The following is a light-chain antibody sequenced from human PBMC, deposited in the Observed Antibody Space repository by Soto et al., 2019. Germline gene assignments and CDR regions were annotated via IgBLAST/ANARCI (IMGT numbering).Light chain of an antibody. V-gene: IGLV2-14*01. CDR1: SSDVGGYNY. Sequence: QSALTQPASVSGSPGQSITISCTGTSSDVGGYNYVSGYQQHPGKAPKLMIYEVSTRPSGVSNRFSGSKSGNTASLTISGLQAEDEADYYCSSYTSSSSYVFGTGTKLTVL. J-gene: IGLJ1*01. CDR2: EVS. CDR3: SSYTSSSSYV.